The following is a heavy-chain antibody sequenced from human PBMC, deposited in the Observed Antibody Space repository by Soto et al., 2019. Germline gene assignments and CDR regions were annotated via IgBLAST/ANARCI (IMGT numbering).Heavy chain of an antibody. CDR1: GFTFTSFG. V-gene: IGHV3-30*03. J-gene: IGHJ5*02. CDR3: ARSVFP. Sequence: GGSLRLSCAASGFTFTSFGIHWVRQAPGKGLEWVAVVSYDGIDENYADSVKGRFSISRDNSKNTVYLQMNSLRAEDTAVYYCARSVFPWGQGTLVTVSS. CDR2: VSYDGIDE.